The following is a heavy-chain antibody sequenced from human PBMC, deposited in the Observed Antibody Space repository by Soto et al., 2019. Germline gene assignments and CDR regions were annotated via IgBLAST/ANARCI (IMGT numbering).Heavy chain of an antibody. CDR3: ARDPGDY. CDR2: INAGNGDT. Sequence: QVQFVQSGAEVKKPGASVKVSCMTSGYSFIVYRIHWVRQAPGQRLEWMGWINAGNGDTKYSRKFQGRVTITGDTSASTAYMELSSLRSDDTAVYYCARDPGDYWGQGPLVIVSS. CDR1: GYSFIVYR. D-gene: IGHD3-10*01. J-gene: IGHJ4*02. V-gene: IGHV1-3*01.